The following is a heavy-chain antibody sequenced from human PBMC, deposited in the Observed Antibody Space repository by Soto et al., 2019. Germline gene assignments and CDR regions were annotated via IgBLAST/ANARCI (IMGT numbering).Heavy chain of an antibody. CDR3: ASVFSGYSYGDYYYYYGMDV. V-gene: IGHV3-48*02. Sequence: GGSLRLSCAASGFTFSSYSMNWVRQAPGKGLEWVSYISSSSSTIYYADSVKGRFTISRDNAKNSLYLQMNSLRDEDTAVYYCASVFSGYSYGDYYYYYGMDVWGQGTTVTVSS. CDR1: GFTFSSYS. D-gene: IGHD5-18*01. CDR2: ISSSSSTI. J-gene: IGHJ6*02.